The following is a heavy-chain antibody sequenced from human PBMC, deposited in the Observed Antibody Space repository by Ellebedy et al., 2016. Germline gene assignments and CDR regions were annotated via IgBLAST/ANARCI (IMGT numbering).Heavy chain of an antibody. J-gene: IGHJ4*02. D-gene: IGHD3-16*01. Sequence: ASVKVSCKASGYTFTSYGISWVRQAPGQGLEWMGWISTYDGNTNYAQNLQGRVTMTTDTSTGTVYMELRSLISDDTAVYYCARDTERASHFMTCGDYWGQGTLVTVSS. CDR3: ARDTERASHFMTCGDY. V-gene: IGHV1-18*01. CDR1: GYTFTSYG. CDR2: ISTYDGNT.